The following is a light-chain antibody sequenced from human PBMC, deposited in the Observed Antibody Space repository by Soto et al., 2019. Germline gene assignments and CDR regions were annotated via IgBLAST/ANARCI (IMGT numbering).Light chain of an antibody. Sequence: AIQMTQSPSSLSASIGDRVTITCRASQDIRNDLGWYQQKPGTAPKLLIYGASTLQSGVPSRFSGSGSDPDFTLTINSLQPVDFATYYCLQDYSYPRTFGQGTKVEVK. CDR2: GAS. J-gene: IGKJ1*01. CDR1: QDIRND. V-gene: IGKV1-6*01. CDR3: LQDYSYPRT.